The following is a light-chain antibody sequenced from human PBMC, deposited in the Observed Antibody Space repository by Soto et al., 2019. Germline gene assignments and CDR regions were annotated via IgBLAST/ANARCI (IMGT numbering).Light chain of an antibody. CDR2: SNN. V-gene: IGLV1-44*01. Sequence: QSVLTQPPSASGTPGQRVTISCSGGNSNIGSNIVAWYQHVPGTAPKLLIYSNNQRPSGVPDRFSGSKSGTSASLAISGLQSEDEADYYCAAWDDSHIVVFGGGTKLTVL. CDR3: AAWDDSHIVV. CDR1: NSNIGSNI. J-gene: IGLJ2*01.